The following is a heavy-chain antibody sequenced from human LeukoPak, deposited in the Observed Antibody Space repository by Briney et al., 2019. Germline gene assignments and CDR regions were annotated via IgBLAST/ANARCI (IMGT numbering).Heavy chain of an antibody. CDR1: GYTFTYRY. D-gene: IGHD3-10*01. V-gene: IGHV1-45*02. Sequence: SVKVSCKASGYTFTYRYLHWVRQAPGQALEWMGWITPFNGNTNYAQKFQDRVTITRHRSMSTAYMELSSLRSEDTAMYYCASSRGPHDGFDLWGQGTMVTVSS. J-gene: IGHJ3*01. CDR2: ITPFNGNT. CDR3: ASSRGPHDGFDL.